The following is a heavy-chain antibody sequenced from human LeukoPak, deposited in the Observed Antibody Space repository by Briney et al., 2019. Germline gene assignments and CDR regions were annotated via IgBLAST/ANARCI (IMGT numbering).Heavy chain of an antibody. V-gene: IGHV3-23*01. CDR2: ISGSGGST. Sequence: GGSLRLSCAASGFTFSSYAMSGVRQAPGKGLEWVSAISGSGGSTYYADSVKGRFTISRDNSKNTLYLQMNSLRAEDTAVYYCAKRSDGGVHFDYWGQGTLVTVSS. CDR3: AKRSDGGVHFDY. CDR1: GFTFSSYA. J-gene: IGHJ4*02. D-gene: IGHD3-16*01.